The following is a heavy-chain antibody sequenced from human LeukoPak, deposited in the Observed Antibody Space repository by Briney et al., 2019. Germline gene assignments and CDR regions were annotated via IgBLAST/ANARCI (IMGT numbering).Heavy chain of an antibody. Sequence: SETLSLTCTVSGGSISSYYWSWIRQPPGKGLEWIGYIYYSGSTNYNPSLKSRVTISVDTSKNQFFLKLSSVTAADTAVYYCARDLKGSWYSDDAFDIWGQGTMVTVSS. V-gene: IGHV4-59*01. CDR3: ARDLKGSWYSDDAFDI. J-gene: IGHJ3*02. CDR2: IYYSGST. CDR1: GGSISSYY. D-gene: IGHD6-13*01.